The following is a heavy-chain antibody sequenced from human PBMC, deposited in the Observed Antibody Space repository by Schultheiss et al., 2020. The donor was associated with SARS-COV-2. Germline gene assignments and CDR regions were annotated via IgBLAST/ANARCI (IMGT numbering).Heavy chain of an antibody. D-gene: IGHD6-13*01. CDR3: ARDWYEQQPPFHY. V-gene: IGHV1-69*04. J-gene: IGHJ4*02. CDR2: IIPILGIA. CDR1: GGTFSSYA. Sequence: SVKVSCKASGGTFSSYAISWGRQAPGQGVEWMGRIIPILGIANYAQKFQGRVTITADKSTSTAYMELSSLRSDDTAVYYCARDWYEQQPPFHYSGQGTLVTVSS.